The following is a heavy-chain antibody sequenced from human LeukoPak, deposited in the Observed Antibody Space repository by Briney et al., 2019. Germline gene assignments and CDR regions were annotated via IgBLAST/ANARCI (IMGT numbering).Heavy chain of an antibody. CDR2: ISGSGGST. J-gene: IGHJ4*02. CDR3: AKPRLKSGYYLFDY. V-gene: IGHV3-23*01. CDR1: GFTFSSYA. Sequence: GGSLRLSCAASGFTFSSYAMSWVRQSPGKGLEWVSAISGSGGSTYYADSVKGRFTISRDNSKNTLYLQMNSLRAEDTAVYYCAKPRLKSGYYLFDYWGQGTLVTVSS. D-gene: IGHD3-22*01.